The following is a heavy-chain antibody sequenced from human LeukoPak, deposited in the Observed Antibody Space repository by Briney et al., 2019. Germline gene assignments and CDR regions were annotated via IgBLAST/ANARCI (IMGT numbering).Heavy chain of an antibody. CDR3: ARDSGYDYVWGSYRNPGYFDY. J-gene: IGHJ4*02. CDR1: GFTFSSYE. CDR2: ISSSGSTI. D-gene: IGHD3-16*02. Sequence: PGGSLRPSCAASGFTFSSYEMNWVRQAPGKGLEWVSYISSSGSTISYADSVTGRFTISRDNAKNSLYLQMNSLRAEDTAVYYCARDSGYDYVWGSYRNPGYFDYWGQGTLVTVSS. V-gene: IGHV3-48*03.